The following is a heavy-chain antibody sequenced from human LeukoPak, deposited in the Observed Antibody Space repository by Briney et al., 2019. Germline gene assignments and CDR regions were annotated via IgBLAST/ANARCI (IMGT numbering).Heavy chain of an antibody. CDR1: SEFFSGYY. J-gene: IGHJ4*02. CDR3: ARLPLGAFGEVLNFDC. V-gene: IGHV4-34*01. Sequence: SETLSLTCGVSSEFFSGYYWGWIRQPPGKGLEWIGDINDSGTTKYNPTLKSRVTISIDTSKKEVSLKVRSVTAADTAVYYCARLPLGAFGEVLNFDCWGQGTLVIVSS. D-gene: IGHD3-10*01. CDR2: INDSGTT.